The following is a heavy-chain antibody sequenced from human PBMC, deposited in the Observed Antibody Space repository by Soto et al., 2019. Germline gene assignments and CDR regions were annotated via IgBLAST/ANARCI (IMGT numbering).Heavy chain of an antibody. J-gene: IGHJ6*02. V-gene: IGHV5-51*01. Sequence: GESLKISCTGSGYSFNTYWIAWVRQTPGKGLEWMGIIYPGDSDTRYSPSFQGRVTISADKSISTAYLQWSSLRASDTAMYYCARGGSSSTYYYYPMDVWGQGXTVTVYS. CDR2: IYPGDSDT. CDR3: ARGGSSSTYYYYPMDV. D-gene: IGHD6-6*01. CDR1: GYSFNTYW.